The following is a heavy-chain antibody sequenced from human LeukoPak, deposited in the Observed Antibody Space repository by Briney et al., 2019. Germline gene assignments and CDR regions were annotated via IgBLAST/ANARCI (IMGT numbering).Heavy chain of an antibody. J-gene: IGHJ3*02. CDR2: INHSGST. V-gene: IGHV4-34*01. D-gene: IGHD4-11*01. Sequence: SETLSLTCAVYGGSFSGYYWSWIRQPPGKGLEWIGEINHSGSTNYNPSLNSRVTISVDTSKNHFSLKLSSVTAADTAVYYCARGQYSNYGRVAFDIWGQGTMVTVSS. CDR1: GGSFSGYY. CDR3: ARGQYSNYGRVAFDI.